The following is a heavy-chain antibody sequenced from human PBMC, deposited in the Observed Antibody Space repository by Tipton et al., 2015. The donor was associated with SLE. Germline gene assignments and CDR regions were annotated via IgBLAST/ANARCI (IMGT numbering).Heavy chain of an antibody. CDR1: GFSFSDYA. D-gene: IGHD2-2*02. Sequence: RSLRLSCAASGFSFSDYAMHWVRQAPGKGLEWVAVISYVGSNKYYADSVKGRLTISRDNSKNTLYLQMNSLRAEDTAVYYCARDLGSYNYYYMDVWGKGTTVTVSS. J-gene: IGHJ6*03. CDR3: ARDLGSYNYYYMDV. V-gene: IGHV3-30-3*01. CDR2: ISYVGSNK.